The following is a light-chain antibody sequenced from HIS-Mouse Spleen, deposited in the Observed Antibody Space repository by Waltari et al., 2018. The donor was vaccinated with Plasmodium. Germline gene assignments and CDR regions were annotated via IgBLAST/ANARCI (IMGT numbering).Light chain of an antibody. CDR3: QSADSSGTYRV. Sequence: SYELTQPPSVSVSPGQTARSTCSGDALQKQYAYWYQQKPGQAPVPVIDKDSERPSGIPERFSGSSSGTTVTLTISGVQAEDEADYYCQSADSSGTYRVFGGGTKLTVL. J-gene: IGLJ2*01. CDR2: KDS. V-gene: IGLV3-25*03. CDR1: ALQKQY.